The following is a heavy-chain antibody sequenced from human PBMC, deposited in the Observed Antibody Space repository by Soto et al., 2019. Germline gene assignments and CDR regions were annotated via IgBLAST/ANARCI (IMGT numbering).Heavy chain of an antibody. J-gene: IGHJ6*02. Sequence: GESLKISCAASGFTVSSNYMSWVRQAPGKGLEWVSVIYSGGSTYYADSVRGRFTISRDNSKNTLYLQMKSRRAEDTAVYYCARDPPATRHGMDVWGQGTTVTVSS. V-gene: IGHV3-53*01. CDR1: GFTVSSNY. CDR3: ARDPPATRHGMDV. CDR2: IYSGGST.